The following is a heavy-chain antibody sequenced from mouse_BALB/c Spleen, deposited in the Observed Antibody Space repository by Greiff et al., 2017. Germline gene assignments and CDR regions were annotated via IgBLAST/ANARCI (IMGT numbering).Heavy chain of an antibody. CDR2: ISYSGST. CDR3: ARRGGSSYAMDY. J-gene: IGHJ4*01. Sequence: EVKLQESGPGLVKPSQSLSLTCTVTGYSFTSDYVWNWIRQFPGNKLEWMGYISYSGSTSYNPSLKSRISITRDTSKNQFFLQLNSVTTEDTATYDCARRGGSSYAMDYWGQGTSVTVSS. CDR1: GYSFTSDYV. D-gene: IGHD1-1*01. V-gene: IGHV3-2*02.